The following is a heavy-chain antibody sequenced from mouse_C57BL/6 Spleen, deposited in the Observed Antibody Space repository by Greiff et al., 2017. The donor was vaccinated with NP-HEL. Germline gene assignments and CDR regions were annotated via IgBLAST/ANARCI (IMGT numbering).Heavy chain of an antibody. CDR3: ARRGTTVVATRYFDV. CDR2: IDPANGNT. CDR1: GFNIKNTY. V-gene: IGHV14-3*01. Sequence: EVQLVESVAELVRPGASVKLSCTASGFNIKNTYMHWVKQRPEQGLEWIGRIDPANGNTKYAPKFQGKATITADTSSNTAYLQLSSLTSEDTAIYYCARRGTTVVATRYFDVWGTGTTVTVSS. D-gene: IGHD1-1*01. J-gene: IGHJ1*03.